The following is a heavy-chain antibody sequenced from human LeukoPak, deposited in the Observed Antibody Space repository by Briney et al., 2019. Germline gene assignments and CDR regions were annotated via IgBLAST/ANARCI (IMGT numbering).Heavy chain of an antibody. D-gene: IGHD3-16*01. J-gene: IGHJ4*02. CDR1: GFTFSTYA. CDR3: ARDDPGGIDY. CDR2: LSYDGSDI. Sequence: GGSLRLSCAAAGFTFSTYAMHWVRQAPGKGLEWVAVLSYDGSDIHYADSVRGRFTISRDNSKSTLYLQMNSLRADDTAVYYGARDDPGGIDYWGQGTLVTVSS. V-gene: IGHV3-30-3*01.